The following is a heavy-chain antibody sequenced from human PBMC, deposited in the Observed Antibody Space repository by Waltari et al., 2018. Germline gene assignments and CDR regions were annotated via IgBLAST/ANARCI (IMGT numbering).Heavy chain of an antibody. Sequence: QLVESGGGVVQPGGSLPLSCAASGFSFKTFGMHWVRQAPGKGLEWVAGIWYDGSKEYYVESVKGRFTISRDNSKNTLYLQMSSLRVEDTAVYYCARDSTGFLYYYHGMDVWGQGTTVTVSS. CDR2: IWYDGSKE. J-gene: IGHJ6*02. CDR1: GFSFKTFG. CDR3: ARDSTGFLYYYHGMDV. D-gene: IGHD3-9*01. V-gene: IGHV3-33*01.